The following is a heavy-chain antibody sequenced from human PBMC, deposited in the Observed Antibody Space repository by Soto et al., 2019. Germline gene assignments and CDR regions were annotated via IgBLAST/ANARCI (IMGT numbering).Heavy chain of an antibody. J-gene: IGHJ3*02. CDR1: GFTFSSYG. CDR2: ISYDGSNK. D-gene: IGHD3-3*01. CDR3: AKCYYDFWSGPNVAFDI. Sequence: QVQLVESGGGVGQPGRSLRLSCAASGFTFSSYGMYWVRQAPGTGLEWVAVISYDGSNKYYADSVKGRFTISRDNSKNTLYLQMNCLRAEDTAVYYCAKCYYDFWSGPNVAFDIWGQGTMVTVSS. V-gene: IGHV3-30*18.